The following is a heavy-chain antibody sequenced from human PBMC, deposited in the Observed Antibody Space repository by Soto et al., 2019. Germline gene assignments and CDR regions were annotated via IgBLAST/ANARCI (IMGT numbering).Heavy chain of an antibody. J-gene: IGHJ4*02. Sequence: EVQLVESGGGLVQPGGSLRLSCAASGFTFSSHGMHWVRQAPGKGPVWVSRIESDGSDTIYADSVKGRFTVSRDNAKNTLYVQMNSLRVEDTAVYYCARLNVGSFDYWGQGDLVTVYS. CDR2: IESDGSDT. V-gene: IGHV3-74*01. CDR3: ARLNVGSFDY. CDR1: GFTFSSHG.